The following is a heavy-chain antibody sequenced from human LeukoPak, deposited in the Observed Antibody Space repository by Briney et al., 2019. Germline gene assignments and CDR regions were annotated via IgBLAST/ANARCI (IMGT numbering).Heavy chain of an antibody. J-gene: IGHJ4*02. D-gene: IGHD3-16*01. CDR3: ARDFYTGHY. CDR2: INRDGSTP. V-gene: IGHV3-74*01. Sequence: PGGSLRLSCAASGFTFSSYWMSWVRQAPGKGLVWVSGINRDGSTPIYADSVKGRFTISRDNANNTLYLQMNSLRAEDTAVYYCARDFYTGHYWGQGTLVTVSS. CDR1: GFTFSSYW.